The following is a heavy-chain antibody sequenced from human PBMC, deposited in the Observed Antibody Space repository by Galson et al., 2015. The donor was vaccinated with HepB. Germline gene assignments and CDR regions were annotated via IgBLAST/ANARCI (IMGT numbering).Heavy chain of an antibody. CDR3: ARARDVYNNFGY. Sequence: SLRLSCAASGFTFSSYSMNWVRQAPGKGLEWVSYITSSGGTIYYADSVEGRFTISRDNAKNSLYLQMNSLRAEDTAVYYCARARDVYNNFGYWGQGTLVTVSS. CDR1: GFTFSSYS. D-gene: IGHD1-14*01. CDR2: ITSSGGTI. J-gene: IGHJ4*02. V-gene: IGHV3-48*01.